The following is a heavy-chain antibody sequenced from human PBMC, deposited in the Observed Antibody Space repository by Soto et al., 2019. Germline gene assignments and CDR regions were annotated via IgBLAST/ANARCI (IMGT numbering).Heavy chain of an antibody. J-gene: IGHJ5*02. D-gene: IGHD2-2*01. CDR3: ARGRIVVVPAARHNWFDP. Sequence: SETLSLSCAVNGGSFSGYYWSWIRQPPGKGLEWIGEINHSGSTNYNPSLKSRVTISVDTSKNQFSLKLSSVTAADTAVYYCARGRIVVVPAARHNWFDPWGQGTLVTVS. V-gene: IGHV4-34*01. CDR1: GGSFSGYY. CDR2: INHSGST.